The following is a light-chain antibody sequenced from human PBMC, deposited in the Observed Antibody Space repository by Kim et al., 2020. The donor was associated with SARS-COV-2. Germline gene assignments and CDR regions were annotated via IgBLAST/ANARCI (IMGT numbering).Light chain of an antibody. J-gene: IGLJ3*02. V-gene: IGLV6-57*03. CDR1: SGRSASNY. Sequence: GKTVTISCTRSSGRSASNYVQWYQQRPGSAPTTVIYEDNQRPSGVPDRFSGSIDSSSNSASLTISGLKTEDEADYYCQSYDSSKWVFGGGTQLTV. CDR3: QSYDSSKWV. CDR2: EDN.